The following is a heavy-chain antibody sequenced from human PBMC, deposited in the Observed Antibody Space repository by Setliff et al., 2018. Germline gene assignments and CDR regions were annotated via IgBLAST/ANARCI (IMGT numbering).Heavy chain of an antibody. D-gene: IGHD2-8*01. V-gene: IGHV1-2*02. Sequence: ASVKVSCKSSGYSFIDYYIHWVRQAPGQGLEWMGWINPHGGGTTFAQKFQGRVTATTDTSITTTYLKLSGLNFDDTAVYYCVRDLTNPNSFDLWGQGTTVTVS. CDR3: VRDLTNPNSFDL. CDR1: GYSFIDYY. CDR2: INPHGGGT. J-gene: IGHJ3*01.